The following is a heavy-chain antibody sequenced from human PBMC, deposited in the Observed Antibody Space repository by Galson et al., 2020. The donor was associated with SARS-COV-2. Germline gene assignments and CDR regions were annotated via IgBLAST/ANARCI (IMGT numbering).Heavy chain of an antibody. CDR2: ISYDGSNK. V-gene: IGHV3-30*04. CDR3: ARDRWQWLPTSSFDI. J-gene: IGHJ3*02. CDR1: GFTFSSYA. Sequence: QLGESLKISCAASGFTFSSYAMHWVRQAPGKGLEWVAVISYDGSNKYYADSVKGRFTISRDNSKNTLYLQMNSLRAEDTAVYYCARDRWQWLPTSSFDIWGQGTMVTVSS. D-gene: IGHD6-19*01.